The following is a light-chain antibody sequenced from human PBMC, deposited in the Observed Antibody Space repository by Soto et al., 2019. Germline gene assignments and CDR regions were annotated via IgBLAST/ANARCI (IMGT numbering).Light chain of an antibody. Sequence: DIQMTQSPSSLSASVGDRVTITCRASQGISNYLAWYQQKPGKVPKLLIYAASTLQSGVPSRFSGSGSGTDFPLTISSLQPEDVATYYCQKYNSAPPFPFGPGTKVHIK. CDR1: QGISNY. J-gene: IGKJ3*01. CDR3: QKYNSAPPFP. V-gene: IGKV1-27*01. CDR2: AAS.